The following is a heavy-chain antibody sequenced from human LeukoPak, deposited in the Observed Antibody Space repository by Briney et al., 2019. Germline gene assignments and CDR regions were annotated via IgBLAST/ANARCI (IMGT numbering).Heavy chain of an antibody. V-gene: IGHV1-46*01. CDR1: GYTFTINY. Sequence: ASVKVSCKASGYTFTINYIHWVRPAPGQGLEWMGMIYPRDGSTSYAQKFQGRVTVTRDTSTSTVHMELSGLRSEDTAVYYCARDQEGFDYWGQGTLVTVSS. J-gene: IGHJ4*02. CDR2: IYPRDGST. CDR3: ARDQEGFDY.